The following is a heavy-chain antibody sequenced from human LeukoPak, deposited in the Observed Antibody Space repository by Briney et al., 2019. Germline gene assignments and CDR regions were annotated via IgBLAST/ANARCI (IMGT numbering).Heavy chain of an antibody. CDR1: GFTFSSYG. CDR2: IWYDGSNK. Sequence: SGGSLRLSCAASGFTFSSYGMHWVRQAPGKGLEWVAVIWYDGSNKHYADSVKGRFTISRDNSKNTLDLQMNSLRAEDTAVYYCAKDPGGSRGYPDAFDIWGQGTMVTVSS. D-gene: IGHD3-22*01. V-gene: IGHV3-33*06. CDR3: AKDPGGSRGYPDAFDI. J-gene: IGHJ3*02.